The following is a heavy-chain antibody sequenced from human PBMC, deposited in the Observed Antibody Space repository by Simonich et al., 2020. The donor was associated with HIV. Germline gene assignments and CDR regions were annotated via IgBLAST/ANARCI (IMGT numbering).Heavy chain of an antibody. D-gene: IGHD1-1*01. CDR2: INHRGST. CDR1: GGSFRAYY. J-gene: IGHJ3*02. Sequence: QVQLQQWGAGLLKPSETLSLTCAVYGGSFRAYYWCWIRQPPGKGLEWIGEINHRGSTTYNASLKSRVTISGDSSKNQFSLKLSSVTAADAAVYYCARGSNPKERDHDSFDIWGQGTMVTVSS. CDR3: ARGSNPKERDHDSFDI. V-gene: IGHV4-34*01.